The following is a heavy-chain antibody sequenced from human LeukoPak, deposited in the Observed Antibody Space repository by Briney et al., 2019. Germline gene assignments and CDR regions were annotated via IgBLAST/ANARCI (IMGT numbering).Heavy chain of an antibody. J-gene: IGHJ5*02. D-gene: IGHD3-22*01. CDR1: GFTFSNAW. V-gene: IGHV3-15*01. CDR2: IKSKTDGGTT. CDR3: TTETRYYDSSGYYSPERGWFDP. Sequence: KTGGSLRLSCAASGFTFSNAWMSWVRQAPGKGLEWVGRIKSKTDGGTTDYAAPVKGRFTISRDDSKNTLYLQMNSLKTEDTAVYYCTTETRYYDSSGYYSPERGWFDPWGQGTLVTVSS.